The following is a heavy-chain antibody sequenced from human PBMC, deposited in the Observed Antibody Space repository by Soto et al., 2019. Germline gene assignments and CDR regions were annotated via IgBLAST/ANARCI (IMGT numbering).Heavy chain of an antibody. CDR3: ARDLRYCGYDFPGGDWYFDL. D-gene: IGHD5-12*01. Sequence: QVQLVESGGGVVQPGRSLRLSCAASGFTFSSYGMHWVRQAPGKGLEWVAVIWYDGSNKYYADSVKGRFTISRDNSKNPLYLQMNSLRAEDTAVYYCARDLRYCGYDFPGGDWYFDLWGRGTLVTVSS. CDR1: GFTFSSYG. V-gene: IGHV3-33*01. CDR2: IWYDGSNK. J-gene: IGHJ2*01.